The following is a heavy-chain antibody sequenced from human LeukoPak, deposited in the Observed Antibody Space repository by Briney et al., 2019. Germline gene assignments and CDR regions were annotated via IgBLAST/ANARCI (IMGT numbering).Heavy chain of an antibody. J-gene: IGHJ4*02. CDR1: GGSFSGYY. V-gene: IGHV4-34*01. Sequence: MTSETLSLTCAVYGGSFSGYYWSWIRQPPGKGLEWIGEINHSGSTNYNPSLKSRVTISVDTSKNQFYLKLSSVTAADTAVYYCARAGVIAVAGTFDYWGQGTLVTVSS. D-gene: IGHD6-19*01. CDR2: INHSGST. CDR3: ARAGVIAVAGTFDY.